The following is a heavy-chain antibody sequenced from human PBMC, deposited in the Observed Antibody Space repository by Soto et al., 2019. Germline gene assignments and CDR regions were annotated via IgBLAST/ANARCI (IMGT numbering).Heavy chain of an antibody. CDR3: ARDLYYYDSSGYYRDHYYYYGMDV. CDR2: ISYDGSNK. Sequence: GGSLRLSCAASGFTFSSYAMHWVRQAPGKGLEWVAVISYDGSNKYYADSVKGRFTISRDNSKNTLYLQMNSLRAEDTAVYYCARDLYYYDSSGYYRDHYYYYGMDVWGQGTTVTVSS. J-gene: IGHJ6*02. CDR1: GFTFSSYA. D-gene: IGHD3-22*01. V-gene: IGHV3-30-3*01.